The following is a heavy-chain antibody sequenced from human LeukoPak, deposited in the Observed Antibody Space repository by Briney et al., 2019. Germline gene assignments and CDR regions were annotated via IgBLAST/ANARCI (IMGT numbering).Heavy chain of an antibody. Sequence: GESLKISCKASADSFPNYWSGWGGHMPGRDLEWMVIIYPGDSHTRYNPSFQDQVTISVDKSISTAYLQWSSLKASDTAMYYCARGPYAYTSSATLGSYNWFDPWGQGSLVTVSS. CDR2: IYPGDSHT. CDR3: ARGPYAYTSSATLGSYNWFDP. CDR1: ADSFPNYW. D-gene: IGHD2-2*02. J-gene: IGHJ5*02. V-gene: IGHV5-51*01.